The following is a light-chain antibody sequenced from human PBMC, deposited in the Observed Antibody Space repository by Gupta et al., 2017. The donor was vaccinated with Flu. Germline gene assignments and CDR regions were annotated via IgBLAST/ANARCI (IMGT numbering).Light chain of an antibody. CDR1: NIGSKS. J-gene: IGLJ3*02. V-gene: IGLV3-21*02. CDR2: DDS. CDR3: QVSDSTSDHGV. Sequence: SYVLTQPPSVSVAPGQTARITCGGNNIGSKSVHWYQQKPGQAPVLVVYDDSDRPSGIPERVSCCNSGNTATRKTNRVEAADEADDYCQVSDSTSDHGVFGGGTKLTVL.